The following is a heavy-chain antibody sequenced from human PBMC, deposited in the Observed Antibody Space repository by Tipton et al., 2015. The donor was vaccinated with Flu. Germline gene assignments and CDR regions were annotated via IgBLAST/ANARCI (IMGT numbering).Heavy chain of an antibody. J-gene: IGHJ4*02. V-gene: IGHV4-59*12. D-gene: IGHD5-18*01. CDR2: IYYSGST. CDR1: GGSISSYY. Sequence: TLSLTCTVSGGSISSYYWSWIRQPPGKGLEWIGYIYYSGSTNYNPSLKSRVTISVDTSKNQFSLKLSSVTPEDTAVYYCARDPGYGYGYYFDYWGQGTLVTVSS. CDR3: ARDPGYGYGYYFDY.